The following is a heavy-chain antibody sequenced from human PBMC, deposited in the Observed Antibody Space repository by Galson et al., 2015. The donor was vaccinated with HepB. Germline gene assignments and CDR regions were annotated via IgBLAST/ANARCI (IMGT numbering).Heavy chain of an antibody. V-gene: IGHV3-48*03. CDR1: GFAFSTYE. CDR2: ISSSSSTI. J-gene: IGHJ4*02. Sequence: SLRLSCAVSGFAFSTYEMNWVRQAPGKGLEWISYISSSSSTIYYAASVKGRFTISRDNAKNSLYLQMNSLRSEDTAVYYCAISGNWYNAAFDYWGQGTLVTVSS. CDR3: AISGNWYNAAFDY. D-gene: IGHD1/OR15-1a*01.